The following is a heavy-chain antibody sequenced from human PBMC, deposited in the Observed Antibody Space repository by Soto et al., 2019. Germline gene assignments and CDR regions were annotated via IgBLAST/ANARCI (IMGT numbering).Heavy chain of an antibody. D-gene: IGHD2-2*01. J-gene: IGHJ5*02. CDR3: ARVAVATGNNWFDP. V-gene: IGHV4-4*02. Sequence: QVQLQESGPGLVKPSGTLSLTCAVSGGSFSSSNWWGWVRHSPGKGREWIGEIYHSGSTNYNPSLKSRVTISIDKSKNQFSLKLSSVTAADTAVYYCARVAVATGNNWFDPWGQGTLVTVSS. CDR1: GGSFSSSNW. CDR2: IYHSGST.